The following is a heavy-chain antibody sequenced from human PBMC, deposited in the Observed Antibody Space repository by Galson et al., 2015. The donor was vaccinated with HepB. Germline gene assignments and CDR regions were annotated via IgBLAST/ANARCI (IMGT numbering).Heavy chain of an antibody. CDR2: IYPGDSDT. V-gene: IGHV5-51*03. CDR1: GYSFTTYW. CDR3: ASPYYYGSGSYHSAFDI. Sequence: QSGAEVKKPGESLKISCKGSGYSFTTYWIGWVRQMPGKGLEWMGIIYPGDSDTRYSPSFQGQVTISADKSISTAYLHWSSLKASDTAMYYCASPYYYGSGSYHSAFDIWGQGTMVTVSS. D-gene: IGHD3-10*01. J-gene: IGHJ3*02.